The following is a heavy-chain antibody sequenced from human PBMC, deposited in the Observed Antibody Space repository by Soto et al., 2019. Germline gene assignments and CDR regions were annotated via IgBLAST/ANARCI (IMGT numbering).Heavy chain of an antibody. J-gene: IGHJ5*02. CDR3: ARSSGGNFGIIIEGTNWCAP. CDR2: INPHGGST. CDR1: RDTFTSYY. D-gene: IGHD1-26*01. V-gene: IGHV1-46*01. Sequence: ASVNVSCKAPRDTFTSYYINWVRQAPGQGLEWMGVINPHGGSTAYAQKFKGRVTLTRDTSASTVYMEVSSLMSEDTAMYYCARSSGGNFGIIIEGTNWCAPWGQGTLVTVSS.